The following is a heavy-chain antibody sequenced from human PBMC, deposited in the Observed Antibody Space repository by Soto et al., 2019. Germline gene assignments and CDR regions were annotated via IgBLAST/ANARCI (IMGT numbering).Heavy chain of an antibody. Sequence: EVQLLESGGGLVQPGGSLKLSCAASGFTFSNFAMNWVRQAPGKGPEWVSLINGGGTSTYYADSVKGRFTVSRDNSINTVFLQMSSLGGEYTSVYFCARGPPTVGAIHVVFDSLGQGTLVTVSS. D-gene: IGHD1-26*01. J-gene: IGHJ4*02. CDR1: GFTFSNFA. V-gene: IGHV3-23*03. CDR3: ARGPPTVGAIHVVFDS. CDR2: INGGGTST.